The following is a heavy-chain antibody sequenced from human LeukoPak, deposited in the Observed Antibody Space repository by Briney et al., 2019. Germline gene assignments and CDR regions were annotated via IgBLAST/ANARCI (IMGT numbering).Heavy chain of an antibody. CDR2: INHSGST. V-gene: IGHV4-34*01. D-gene: IGHD3-10*01. Sequence: SETLSLTCAVYGGSFSGYYWSWIRQPPGKGLEWIGEINHSGSTNYNPSLKSRVTISVDTSKNQLSLKLSSVTAADTAVYYCASEGFRHFDPWGQGTLVTVSS. CDR3: ASEGFRHFDP. CDR1: GGSFSGYY. J-gene: IGHJ5*02.